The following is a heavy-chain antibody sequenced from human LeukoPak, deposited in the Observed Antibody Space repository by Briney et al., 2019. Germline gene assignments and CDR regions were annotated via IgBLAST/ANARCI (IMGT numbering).Heavy chain of an antibody. CDR1: GFTFSSYW. Sequence: GGSLRLSCAASGFTFSSYWMHWVRQAPGKGLVWVSRINSDGSSTSYADSVKGRFTISRDNAKNTLYLQMNSLRAEDTAVYYCARAGYCSSTSCYATTTNRFDPWGQGTLVTVSS. CDR2: INSDGSST. V-gene: IGHV3-74*01. D-gene: IGHD2-2*01. CDR3: ARAGYCSSTSCYATTTNRFDP. J-gene: IGHJ5*02.